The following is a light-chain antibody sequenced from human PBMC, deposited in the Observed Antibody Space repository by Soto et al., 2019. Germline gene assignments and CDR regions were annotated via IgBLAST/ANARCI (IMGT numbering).Light chain of an antibody. CDR2: GAS. J-gene: IGKJ5*01. V-gene: IGKV3-20*01. Sequence: EIVLTQSPGTLSLSPGERATLSCRASPSISSSYLAWYQQKPGQAPRLLISGASSRATGIPARFSGSGSGTDFTLTISRLEPEDFAVYYCQQYGSSPPITFGQGTRLEMK. CDR3: QQYGSSPPIT. CDR1: PSISSSY.